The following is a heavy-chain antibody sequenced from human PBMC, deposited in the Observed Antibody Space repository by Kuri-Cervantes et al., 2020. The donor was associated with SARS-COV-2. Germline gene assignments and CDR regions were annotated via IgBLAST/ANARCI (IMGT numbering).Heavy chain of an antibody. V-gene: IGHV3-7*03. CDR1: GFRFSSYW. D-gene: IGHD4-23*01. Sequence: GGSLRLSCAASGFRFSSYWMTWVRQAPGKGLEWVANIMQDGSETYYVDSVEGRFTISRDNAKKSLYLQMNSLRAEDTAVYYCASTQISYGGNSGSYWYFDLWGRGTLVTVSS. CDR2: IMQDGSET. CDR3: ASTQISYGGNSGSYWYFDL. J-gene: IGHJ2*01.